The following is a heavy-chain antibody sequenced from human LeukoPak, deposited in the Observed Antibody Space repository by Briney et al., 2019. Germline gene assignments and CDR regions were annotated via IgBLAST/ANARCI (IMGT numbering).Heavy chain of an antibody. J-gene: IGHJ3*02. V-gene: IGHV4-59*01. CDR2: IYYSGST. CDR1: GGSISSYY. CDR3: ARRLYCSSTSCPPTAFDI. D-gene: IGHD2-2*01. Sequence: SSETLSLTCTVSGGSISSYYWSWIRQPPGKGLEWIGYIYYSGSTNYNPSLKSRVTISVDTSKNQFSLKLSSVTAADTAVYHCARRLYCSSTSCPPTAFDIWGQGTMVTVSS.